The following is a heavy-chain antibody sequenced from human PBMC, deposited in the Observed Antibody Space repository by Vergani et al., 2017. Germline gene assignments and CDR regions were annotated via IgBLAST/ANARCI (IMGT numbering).Heavy chain of an antibody. CDR3: AGDTHNWQRADR. CDR2: VSFRGDT. Sequence: QVKLQESGPGLVKPSETLSLTCTVSGASVNSYYWSWIRQPPGKGLEWMGYVSFRGDTLYDPSVKGRMTISLNTSSNQFSLYLTSVTAADTAVYYCAGDTHNWQRADRWAQGLLVSVSS. J-gene: IGHJ5*02. D-gene: IGHD1-1*01. V-gene: IGHV4-59*02. CDR1: GASVNSYY.